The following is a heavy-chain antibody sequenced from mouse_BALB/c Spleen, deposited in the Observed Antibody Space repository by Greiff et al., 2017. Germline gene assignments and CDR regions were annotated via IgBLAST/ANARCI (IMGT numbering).Heavy chain of an antibody. CDR1: GFNIKDYY. Sequence: EVQLVESGAELVRPGALVKLSCKASGFNIKDYYMHWVKQRPEQGLEWIGWIDPENGNTIYDPKFQGKASITADTSSNTAYLQLSSLTSEDTAVYYCARRGCRDFDVWGAGTTVTVSS. CDR2: IDPENGNT. CDR3: ARRGCRDFDV. V-gene: IGHV14-1*02. J-gene: IGHJ1*01.